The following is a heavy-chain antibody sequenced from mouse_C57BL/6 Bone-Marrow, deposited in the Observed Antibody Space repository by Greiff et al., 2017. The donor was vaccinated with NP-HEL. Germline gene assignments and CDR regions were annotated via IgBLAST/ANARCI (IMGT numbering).Heavy chain of an antibody. CDR3: AKGSATVVAANWYFDV. CDR1: GFTFTDYY. CDR2: IRSKANGDTT. Sequence: EVKLVESGGGLVQPGGSLSLSCAASGFTFTDYYMSWVRQPPGKALEWLGFIRSKANGDTTEYSASVKGRFTISRDNPQSILYLQMNALRAEDSSAYCCAKGSATVVAANWYFDVWGTGTTVTVSS. J-gene: IGHJ1*03. V-gene: IGHV7-3*03. D-gene: IGHD1-1*01.